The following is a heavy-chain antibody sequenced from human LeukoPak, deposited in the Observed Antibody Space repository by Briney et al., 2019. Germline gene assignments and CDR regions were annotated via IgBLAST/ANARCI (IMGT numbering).Heavy chain of an antibody. CDR2: ISRYTGNT. J-gene: IGHJ3*02. CDR1: GYTFINYG. Sequence: AAVKVSCKASGYTFINYGISWVRQAPVQGLEWMGWISRYTGNTNYALQFQGRVTMTRNTSISTAYMELSSLRSEDTAVYYCARGLSGSSKDAFDIWGQGTMVTVSS. V-gene: IGHV1-8*01. CDR3: ARGLSGSSKDAFDI. D-gene: IGHD3-10*01.